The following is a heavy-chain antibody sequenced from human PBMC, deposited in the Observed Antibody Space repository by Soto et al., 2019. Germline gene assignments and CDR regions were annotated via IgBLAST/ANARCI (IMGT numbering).Heavy chain of an antibody. CDR3: AREQYNWKL. CDR2: VYHTGNT. J-gene: IGHJ4*02. Sequence: ETLSLTCTVAGVCITPYYWTWIRHPPGKGLEWIGYVYHTGNTYYNPSLKSRVTISLDTSKNQVSLRLKSVTAADKAVYYCAREQYNWKLWGQGTLVTVSS. D-gene: IGHD1-20*01. V-gene: IGHV4-59*01. CDR1: GVCITPYY.